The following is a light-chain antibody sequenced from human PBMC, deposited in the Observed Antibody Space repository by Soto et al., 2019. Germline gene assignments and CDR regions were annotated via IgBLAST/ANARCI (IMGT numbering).Light chain of an antibody. CDR2: DAS. Sequence: EIVLPQSPATLSLSPGERATLSCRASQSVSGCLAWYQQKPGQAPRLLIYDASNRATGIPARFSGSGSGTDFTLTISSLEPEDFAVYYCQQRCNWPLVTFGGGTKVEIK. CDR1: QSVSGC. V-gene: IGKV3-11*01. J-gene: IGKJ4*01. CDR3: QQRCNWPLVT.